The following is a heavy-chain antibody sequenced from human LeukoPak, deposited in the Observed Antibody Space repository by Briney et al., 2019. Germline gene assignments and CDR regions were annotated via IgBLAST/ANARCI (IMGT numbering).Heavy chain of an antibody. Sequence: GGSLRLSCAASGFTFSSYAMNWVRQAPGKGLEVISSISSSGTPVYYADPVKGRFTISRDNARKSVYLEMNSLRAEDTAVYFCARGVNDYGDYRGFDHWGQGTLVTVSS. CDR3: ARGVNDYGDYRGFDH. D-gene: IGHD4-17*01. CDR2: ISSSGTPV. J-gene: IGHJ4*02. V-gene: IGHV3-48*03. CDR1: GFTFSSYA.